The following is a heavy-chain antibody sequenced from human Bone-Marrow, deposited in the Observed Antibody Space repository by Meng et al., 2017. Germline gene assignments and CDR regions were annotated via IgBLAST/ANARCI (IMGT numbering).Heavy chain of an antibody. Sequence: GGSLRLSCAASGFTFSSYEMNWVRQAPGKGLEWVSYISSSGSTIYYADSVKGRFTISRDNSKNTLYLQMNSLRPDDTALYYCARGGQCLVRWTIEYWGQGTLVTVSS. J-gene: IGHJ4*02. CDR3: ARGGQCLVRWTIEY. D-gene: IGHD6-19*01. CDR2: ISSSGSTI. V-gene: IGHV3-48*03. CDR1: GFTFSSYE.